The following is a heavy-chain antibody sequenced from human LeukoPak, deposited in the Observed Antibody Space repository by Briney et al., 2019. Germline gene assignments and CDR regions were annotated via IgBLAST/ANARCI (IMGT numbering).Heavy chain of an antibody. V-gene: IGHV4-61*02. Sequence: SETLSLTCTVSGGSISSGSYYWSWIRQPAGKGLEWIGRIYTSASTNYNPPLKSRVTISVDTSKNQFSLKLSSVTAADTAVYYCAREDGYRYYFDYWGQGTLVTVSS. CDR3: AREDGYRYYFDY. D-gene: IGHD5-24*01. J-gene: IGHJ4*02. CDR1: GGSISSGSYY. CDR2: IYTSAST.